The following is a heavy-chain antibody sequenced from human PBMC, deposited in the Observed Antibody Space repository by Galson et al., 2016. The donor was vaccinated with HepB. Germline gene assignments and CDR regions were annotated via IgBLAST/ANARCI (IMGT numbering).Heavy chain of an antibody. CDR1: GYTFSFFG. D-gene: IGHD6-6*01. CDR3: ARHGYSSSSGGWYYYYGMDV. CDR2: ISTYNGNT. Sequence: SVKVSCKASGYTFSFFGISWVRQAPGQGLEWMGWISTYNGNTNYPQKLQGRVTMTTDTSTSTAYMELRSLRSDDTAVYYCARHGYSSSSGGWYYYYGMDVWGQGTTVTVSS. V-gene: IGHV1-18*01. J-gene: IGHJ6*02.